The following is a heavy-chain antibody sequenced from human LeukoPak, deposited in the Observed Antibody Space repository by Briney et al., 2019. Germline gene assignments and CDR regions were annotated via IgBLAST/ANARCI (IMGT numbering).Heavy chain of an antibody. CDR3: ASRGFYYASDI. CDR2: INPTSGGP. V-gene: IGHV1-2*02. Sequence: ASVKVSCKASGYTFTSYGISWVRQAPGQGLEWMGWINPTSGGPNYAQKFQGRVTMTRDTSITTAYMELTRLRSDDTAVYYCASRGFYYASDIWGQRTMVTVSS. D-gene: IGHD3-22*01. J-gene: IGHJ3*02. CDR1: GYTFTSYG.